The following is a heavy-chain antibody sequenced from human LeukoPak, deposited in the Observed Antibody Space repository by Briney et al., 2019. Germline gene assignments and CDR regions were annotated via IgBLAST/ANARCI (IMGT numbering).Heavy chain of an antibody. CDR1: GFTFSSYA. CDR3: AKDTTQWLPTYFDY. CDR2: ISGSGGST. J-gene: IGHJ4*02. D-gene: IGHD6-19*01. Sequence: GGPLRLSCAASGFTFSSYAMSWVRQAPGKGLEWVSTISGSGGSTYYADSVKGRFTISRDNSKNTLYLQMNSLRAEDTAVYYCAKDTTQWLPTYFDYWGQGTLVTVSS. V-gene: IGHV3-23*01.